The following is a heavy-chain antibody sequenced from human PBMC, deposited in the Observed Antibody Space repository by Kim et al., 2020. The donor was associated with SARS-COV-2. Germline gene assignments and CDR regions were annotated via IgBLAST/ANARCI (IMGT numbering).Heavy chain of an antibody. Sequence: SETLSLTCAVYGGSFSGYYWSWIRQPPGKGLEWIGEINHSGSTNSNPSLKSRVTISVDTSKNQFSLKLSSVTAADTAVYYCARGSPASGFDPWGQGTLVTVAS. CDR3: ARGSPASGFDP. V-gene: IGHV4-34*01. J-gene: IGHJ5*02. CDR1: GGSFSGYY. CDR2: INHSGST.